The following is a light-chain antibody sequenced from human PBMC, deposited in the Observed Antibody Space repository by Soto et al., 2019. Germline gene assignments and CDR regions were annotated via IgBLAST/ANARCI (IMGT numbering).Light chain of an antibody. CDR3: QQYGSSFT. CDR2: DAS. Sequence: EIVLTQSPGTLSLSPGERATLSCRASQSVSSNHLAWYQQKPGQAPILLIYDASTRATGIPDRLSGSGSGTDFTLIINRLEPEDFAVYSCQQYGSSFTFGGGTKVEIK. CDR1: QSVSSNH. V-gene: IGKV3-20*01. J-gene: IGKJ4*01.